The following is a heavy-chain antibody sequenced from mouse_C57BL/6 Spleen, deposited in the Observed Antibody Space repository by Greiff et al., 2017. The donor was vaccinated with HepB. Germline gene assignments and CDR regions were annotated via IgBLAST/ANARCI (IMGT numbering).Heavy chain of an antibody. J-gene: IGHJ3*01. CDR3: ARRDYGSSYGFAY. Sequence: VQLQESGAELVKPGASVKMSCKASGYTFTTYPIEWMKQNHGKSLEWIGNFHPYNDDTKYNEKFKGKATLTVEKSSSTVYLELSRLTSDDSAVYCCARRDYGSSYGFAYWGQGTLVTVSA. CDR2: FHPYNDDT. CDR1: GYTFTTYP. D-gene: IGHD1-1*01. V-gene: IGHV1-47*01.